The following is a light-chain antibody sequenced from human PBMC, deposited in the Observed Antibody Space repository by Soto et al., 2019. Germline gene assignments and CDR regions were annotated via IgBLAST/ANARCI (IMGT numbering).Light chain of an antibody. V-gene: IGLV2-11*01. CDR2: DVS. J-gene: IGLJ1*01. CDR3: CSYAGSYSYV. Sequence: QSALTQPRSVSGSPGQSVTVSCTGTSSDVGFYNYVSWYQHHPGKAPKLMISDVSKRPSGVPDRFSGSKSGNTASLTISGLQAEDEADYYCCSYAGSYSYVFGTGTKLTVL. CDR1: SSDVGFYNY.